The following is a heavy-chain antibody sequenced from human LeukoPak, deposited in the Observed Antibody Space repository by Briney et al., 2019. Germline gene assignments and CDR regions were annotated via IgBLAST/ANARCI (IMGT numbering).Heavy chain of an antibody. Sequence: PGGSLRLSCAASGFTFSSYWMSWVRQAPGKGLEWVANIKQDGSEKYYVDSVKGRFTISRDNAKNSLYLQMNSLRAEDTAVYYCARYDYCSCTSCYGYYYMDVWGKGTTVTISS. D-gene: IGHD2-2*01. V-gene: IGHV3-7*01. J-gene: IGHJ6*03. CDR2: IKQDGSEK. CDR3: ARYDYCSCTSCYGYYYMDV. CDR1: GFTFSSYW.